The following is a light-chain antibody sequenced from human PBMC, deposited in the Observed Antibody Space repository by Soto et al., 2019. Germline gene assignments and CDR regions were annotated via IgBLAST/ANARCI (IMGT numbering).Light chain of an antibody. Sequence: IVFTQSPGTLSLSTGEGATLSCRASQSVSRNFLAWYQQKPGQAPRLLIYGASSRAAGLPDRFSGSGSGTDFTLTISRLEPEDFALYYCQQYATSPLTFGGGTKV. V-gene: IGKV3-20*01. CDR3: QQYATSPLT. CDR2: GAS. J-gene: IGKJ4*01. CDR1: QSVSRNF.